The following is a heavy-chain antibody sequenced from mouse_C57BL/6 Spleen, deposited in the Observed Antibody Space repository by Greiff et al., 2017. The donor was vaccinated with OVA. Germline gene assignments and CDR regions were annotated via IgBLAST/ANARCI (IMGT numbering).Heavy chain of an antibody. V-gene: IGHV14-2*01. D-gene: IGHD3-2*02. Sequence: EVQLQQSGAELVKPGASVKLSCTASGFNIKDYYMHWVKQRTEQGLEWIGRIDPEGGETKYAAKFQGKATITGDTSSNTAYLQLSSLTSEDTAVYYCARSDSAGYTYWGQGTLVTVSA. CDR2: IDPEGGET. J-gene: IGHJ3*01. CDR1: GFNIKDYY. CDR3: ARSDSAGYTY.